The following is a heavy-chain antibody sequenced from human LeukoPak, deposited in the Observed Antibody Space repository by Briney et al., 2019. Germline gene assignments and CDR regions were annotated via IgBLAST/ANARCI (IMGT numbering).Heavy chain of an antibody. CDR1: GFTFDDYT. Sequence: GGSLRLSCSASGFTFDDYTMHWVRQAPGKGLEWVSLISWDGGSTYYADSVKGRFTISRDNSKNSLYLQMNSLRTEDTALYYCAKDITPSSKSGYFDYWGQGTLVTVSS. CDR3: AKDITPSSKSGYFDY. D-gene: IGHD4-11*01. J-gene: IGHJ4*02. CDR2: ISWDGGST. V-gene: IGHV3-43*01.